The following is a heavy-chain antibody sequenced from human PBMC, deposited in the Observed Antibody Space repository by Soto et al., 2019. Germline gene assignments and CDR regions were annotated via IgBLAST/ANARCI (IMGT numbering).Heavy chain of an antibody. CDR3: ASHYDLWTGYLSPVDY. Sequence: QVQLVESGGDLVKPGGSLRLSCAASGYTFSDYYLSWLRQAPGKGLEWISYIDTSSTKIYYADSVRGRFTISRDNGKTSLFLDMNNLRVEDTAVYFCASHYDLWTGYLSPVDYWGRVTLVTVSS. V-gene: IGHV3-11*01. CDR1: GYTFSDYY. CDR2: IDTSSTKI. J-gene: IGHJ4*02. D-gene: IGHD3-3*01.